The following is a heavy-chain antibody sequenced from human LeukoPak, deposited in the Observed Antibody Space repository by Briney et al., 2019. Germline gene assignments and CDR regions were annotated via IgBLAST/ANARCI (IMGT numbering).Heavy chain of an antibody. CDR3: ARDLDSGLFFDY. J-gene: IGHJ4*02. Sequence: ASVKVSCKASGYSFTSHYMHWVRQAPGQGLEWMGWINPNSGGTNYAQKFQGRVTMTRDTSISTAYMELSRLRSDDTAVYYCARDLDSGLFFDYWGQGTLVTVSS. D-gene: IGHD2-21*01. CDR1: GYSFTSHY. V-gene: IGHV1-2*02. CDR2: INPNSGGT.